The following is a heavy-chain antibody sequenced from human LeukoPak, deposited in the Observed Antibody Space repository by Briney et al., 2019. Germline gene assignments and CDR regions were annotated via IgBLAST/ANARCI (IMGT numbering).Heavy chain of an antibody. Sequence: SETLSLTCRVSGASISTYYWSWIRQPVGKGLEWIGQIKTTGSTHYNSSLESRVTTSLDTSKKEFSLNLTSVTAADTAVYYCAKVAMYYYGSETYFFFDDWGQGTLVTVSS. CDR3: AKVAMYYYGSETYFFFDD. J-gene: IGHJ4*02. V-gene: IGHV4-4*07. CDR2: IKTTGST. D-gene: IGHD3-10*01. CDR1: GASISTYY.